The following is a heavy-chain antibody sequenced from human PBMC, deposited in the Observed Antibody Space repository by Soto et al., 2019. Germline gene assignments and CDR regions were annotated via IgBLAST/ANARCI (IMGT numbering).Heavy chain of an antibody. V-gene: IGHV3-23*01. CDR1: GFSFRSYA. Sequence: GGSLRLSCAASGFSFRSYAMSWVRQAPGKGLEWVSAISGSGGSTYYADSVKGRFTISRDNSKSTLYQQMNSPRAEDTAVYYCAKDPAYSNYYYYYIDVWGKGTTVTVSS. J-gene: IGHJ6*03. CDR3: AKDPAYSNYYYYYIDV. D-gene: IGHD4-4*01. CDR2: ISGSGGST.